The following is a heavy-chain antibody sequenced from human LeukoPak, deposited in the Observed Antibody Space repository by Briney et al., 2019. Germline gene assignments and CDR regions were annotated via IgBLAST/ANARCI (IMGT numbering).Heavy chain of an antibody. Sequence: PSETLSLTCTVSGGSISSSSYYWDWIRQPPGKGLEWIGSLYYSRSTYYNPSLKSRVTISVDMSKNQFSLKLSSVTAADTAVFYCARRSYYDSSAIFDYWGQGTLVTVSS. V-gene: IGHV4-39*01. D-gene: IGHD3-22*01. CDR3: ARRSYYDSSAIFDY. CDR2: LYYSRST. J-gene: IGHJ4*02. CDR1: GGSISSSSYY.